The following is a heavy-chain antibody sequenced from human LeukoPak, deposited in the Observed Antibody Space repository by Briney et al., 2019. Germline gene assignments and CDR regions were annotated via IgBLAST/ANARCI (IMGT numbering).Heavy chain of an antibody. D-gene: IGHD6-19*01. CDR1: GYTFNTYD. Sequence: SVKVSCKASGYTFNTYDINWVRQATGQGLEWMGWMNTNSGNTGYAQKFQGRVTMTRNTSINTAYMELSSLRSEDTAVYYCARDGAPPASQQWLGGNFLAYWGQGTLVTVSS. V-gene: IGHV1-8*01. CDR2: MNTNSGNT. J-gene: IGHJ4*02. CDR3: ARDGAPPASQQWLGGNFLAY.